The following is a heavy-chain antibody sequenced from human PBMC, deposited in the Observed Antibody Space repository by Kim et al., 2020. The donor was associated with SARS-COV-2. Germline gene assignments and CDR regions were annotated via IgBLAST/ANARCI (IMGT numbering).Heavy chain of an antibody. CDR2: INAGNGNT. D-gene: IGHD2-2*01. Sequence: ASVKVSCKASGYTFTNYAMLWVRQAPGQRLEWMGWINAGNGNTKYSQKFQVRVTITRDTSASTAYMELSSLRSEDTAVYYCARAPADIVVVPAFDPWGQG. CDR3: ARAPADIVVVPAFDP. CDR1: GYTFTNYA. V-gene: IGHV1-3*01. J-gene: IGHJ5*02.